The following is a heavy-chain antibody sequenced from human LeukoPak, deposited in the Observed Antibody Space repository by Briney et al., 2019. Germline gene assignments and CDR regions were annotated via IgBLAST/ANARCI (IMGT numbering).Heavy chain of an antibody. CDR3: ARDGGYSYGPIFDY. J-gene: IGHJ4*02. V-gene: IGHV3-74*01. Sequence: GGSLRLSCAASGFTFSSYWMHWVRQAPGKGLVWVSRINTDGSSTSYADSVKGRFTISRDNAKNTLYLQMNSLRAEDTAVYYCARDGGYSYGPIFDYWGQGTLVTVSS. CDR1: GFTFSSYW. D-gene: IGHD5-18*01. CDR2: INTDGSST.